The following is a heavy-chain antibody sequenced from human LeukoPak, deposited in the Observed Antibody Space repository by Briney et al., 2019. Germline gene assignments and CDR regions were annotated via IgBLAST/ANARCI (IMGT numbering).Heavy chain of an antibody. CDR3: ARTGIVGATDRYFDY. V-gene: IGHV1-18*04. CDR1: GYTFTSYY. J-gene: IGHJ4*02. CDR2: ISAYNGNT. Sequence: ASVKVSCKASGYTFTSYYMHWVRQAPGQGLEWMGWISAYNGNTNYAQKLQGRVTMTTDTSTSTAYMELRSLRSDDTAVYYCARTGIVGATDRYFDYWGQGTLVTVSS. D-gene: IGHD1-26*01.